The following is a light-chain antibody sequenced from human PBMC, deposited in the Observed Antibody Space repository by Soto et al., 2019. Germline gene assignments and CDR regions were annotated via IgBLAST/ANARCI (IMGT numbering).Light chain of an antibody. Sequence: TLLSRASQSVSSNQLAWYQQKPGQAPRLLIYAASSRATGIPDRFSGSGSGTDFTLTINRQEPEDFAVYYCQDDVTSCTFGEGTKVDIK. J-gene: IGKJ4*02. CDR1: QSVSSNQ. V-gene: IGKV3-20*01. CDR2: AAS. CDR3: QDDVTSCT.